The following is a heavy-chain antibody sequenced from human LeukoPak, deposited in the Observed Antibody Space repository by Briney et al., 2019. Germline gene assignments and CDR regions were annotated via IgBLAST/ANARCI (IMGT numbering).Heavy chain of an antibody. CDR3: ATDLTMVRGADNWFDP. J-gene: IGHJ5*02. CDR1: GYTLTELS. CDR2: SDPEDGET. Sequence: ASVKVSCKVSGYTLTELSMHWVRQARGKGLEWMGGSDPEDGETIYAQKFQGRVTMTEDTSTDTAYMELSSLRSEDTAVYYCATDLTMVRGADNWFDPWGQGTLVTVSS. V-gene: IGHV1-24*01. D-gene: IGHD3-10*01.